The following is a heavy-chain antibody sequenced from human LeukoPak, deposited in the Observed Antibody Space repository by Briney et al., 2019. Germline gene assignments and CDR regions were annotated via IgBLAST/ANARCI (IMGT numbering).Heavy chain of an antibody. J-gene: IGHJ4*02. V-gene: IGHV3-7*01. D-gene: IGHD5-24*01. CDR3: ARLSGESTIYDY. CDR2: IKQDGSEK. CDR1: GFTFSSYW. Sequence: GGSLRLSCAASGFTFSSYWMSWVRQAPGKGLEWVANIKQDGSEKYYVDSVKGRFTISRDNAKNSLYLQMDSLRVEDTAVYYCARLSGESTIYDYWAREPWSPSPQ.